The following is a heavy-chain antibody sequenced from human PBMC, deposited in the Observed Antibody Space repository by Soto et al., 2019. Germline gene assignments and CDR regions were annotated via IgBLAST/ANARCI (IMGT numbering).Heavy chain of an antibody. CDR3: VRGGGYDAFDH. V-gene: IGHV4-30-2*06. CDR1: GASISYGGFS. CDR2: INHFEST. D-gene: IGHD5-12*01. J-gene: IGHJ4*02. Sequence: QLQLQESGSGVVRTSETLSLTCTVFGASISYGGFSWSWIRQSPGKGLEWIGYINHFESTYFHPSFKSRLSMSIDRSRHMFSLNLSSVTAADMAVYYCVRGGGYDAFDHWGQGVPVTVSS.